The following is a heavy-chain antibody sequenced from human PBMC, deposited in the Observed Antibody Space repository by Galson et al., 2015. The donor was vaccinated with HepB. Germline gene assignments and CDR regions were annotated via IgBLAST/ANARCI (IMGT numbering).Heavy chain of an antibody. D-gene: IGHD4-17*01. J-gene: IGHJ1*01. Sequence: SLRLSCATAGFTFDDYAMHWVRQVPGKGLEWVSSISWNSGSIGYADSVKGRFTISRDNTKNSLYLQMNSLRAEDTALYYCAKDKGMKGDYLGYFQHWGQGTLVTVSS. CDR1: GFTFDDYA. CDR3: AKDKGMKGDYLGYFQH. CDR2: ISWNSGSI. V-gene: IGHV3-9*01.